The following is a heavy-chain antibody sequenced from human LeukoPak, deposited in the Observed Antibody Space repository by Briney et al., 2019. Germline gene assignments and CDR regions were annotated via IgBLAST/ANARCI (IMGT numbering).Heavy chain of an antibody. CDR1: GFTFSSYA. D-gene: IGHD4-17*01. CDR3: ARAAGDYEYYFDY. Sequence: GGSLRLSCAASGFTFSSYAMHWVRQAPGKGLEYVSAISNNGGSTYYANSVKGRFTISRDNSKNTLYLQMGSLRAEDMAVYYCARAAGDYEYYFDYWGQGTLVTVSS. V-gene: IGHV3-64*01. J-gene: IGHJ4*02. CDR2: ISNNGGST.